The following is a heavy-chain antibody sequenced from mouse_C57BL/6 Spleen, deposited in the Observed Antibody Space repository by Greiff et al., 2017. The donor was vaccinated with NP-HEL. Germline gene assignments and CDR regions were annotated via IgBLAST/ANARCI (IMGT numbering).Heavy chain of an antibody. CDR1: GYTFTSYW. V-gene: IGHV1-50*01. CDR3: AQYSCVSSLFDY. Sequence: QVQLQQPGAELVKPGASVKLSCKASGYTFTSYWMQWVKQRPGQGLEWIGEIDPSDSYTNYNQKFKGKATLTVDTTSSTAYMQLISLTSEDSAVYYCAQYSCVSSLFDYWGQGTTLTVSS. CDR2: IDPSDSYT. D-gene: IGHD1-1*01. J-gene: IGHJ2*01.